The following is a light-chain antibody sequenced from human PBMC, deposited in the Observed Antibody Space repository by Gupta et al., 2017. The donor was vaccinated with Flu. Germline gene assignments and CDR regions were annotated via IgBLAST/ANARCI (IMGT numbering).Light chain of an antibody. V-gene: IGKV2-28*01. Sequence: VTPAEPASISCRASQSRLHSNGYKYLHRYPQMPGQSPQLLIYLGSNRAPGVPYRSSGRDSGTDLTLKISRVAGANVGVYYSRQTLQTPYTFGQATKLEIK. J-gene: IGKJ2*01. CDR3: RQTLQTPYT. CDR1: QSRLHSNGYKY. CDR2: LGS.